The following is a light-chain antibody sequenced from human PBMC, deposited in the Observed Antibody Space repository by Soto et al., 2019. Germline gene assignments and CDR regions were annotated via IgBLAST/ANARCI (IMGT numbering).Light chain of an antibody. CDR1: SSDVGAYNY. V-gene: IGLV2-8*01. Sequence: QSVLTQPPSASGSPGQSVSISCTGTSSDVGAYNYVSWYQQHPGKAPRLIIYEVSKRPSGVPDRFFGSKSGNMASLTVSGLQAEDEADYYCSSYAGSNNLIFGGGTKLTVL. J-gene: IGLJ2*01. CDR2: EVS. CDR3: SSYAGSNNLI.